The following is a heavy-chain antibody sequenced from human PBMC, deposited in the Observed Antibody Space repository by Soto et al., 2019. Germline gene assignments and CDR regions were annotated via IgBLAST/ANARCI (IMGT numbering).Heavy chain of an antibody. CDR1: GFTFSSYW. Sequence: AGGSLRLSCAASGFTFSSYWMSWVRQAPGKGLEWVANIKQDGSEKYYVDSVKGRFTISRDNAKNSLYLQMNSLRAEDTAVYYCARDKERGSYYVGLYYYYYGMDVWGQGTTVTVSS. CDR3: ARDKERGSYYVGLYYYYYGMDV. J-gene: IGHJ6*02. D-gene: IGHD1-26*01. V-gene: IGHV3-7*03. CDR2: IKQDGSEK.